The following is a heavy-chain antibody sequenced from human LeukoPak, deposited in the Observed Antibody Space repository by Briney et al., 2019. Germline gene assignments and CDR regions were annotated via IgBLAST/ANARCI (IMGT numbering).Heavy chain of an antibody. J-gene: IGHJ5*02. CDR1: GGSISSYY. CDR2: IYYSGST. D-gene: IGHD2-15*01. CDR3: ARLPSYCSGGSCYSWWFDP. V-gene: IGHV4-59*01. Sequence: SETLSLTCTVSGGSISSYYWSWIRQPPGKGLEWIGYIYYSGSTNYNPSLKSRVTISVDMSKNQFSLKLSSVTAADTAVYYCARLPSYCSGGSCYSWWFDPWGQGTLVTVSS.